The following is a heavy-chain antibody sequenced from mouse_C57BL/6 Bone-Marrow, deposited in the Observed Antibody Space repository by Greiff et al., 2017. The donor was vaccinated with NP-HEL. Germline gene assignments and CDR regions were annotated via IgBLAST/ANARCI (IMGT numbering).Heavy chain of an antibody. CDR2: ISDGGSYT. CDR3: ARGDYYGSRSWFAY. J-gene: IGHJ3*01. CDR1: GFTFSSYA. Sequence: EVKLMESGGGLVKPGGSLKLSCAASGFTFSSYAMSWVRQTPEKRLEWVATISDGGSYTYYPDNVKGRFTISIDNAKNNLYLQMSHLKSEDTAMYYCARGDYYGSRSWFAYWGQGTLVTVSA. D-gene: IGHD1-1*01. V-gene: IGHV5-4*03.